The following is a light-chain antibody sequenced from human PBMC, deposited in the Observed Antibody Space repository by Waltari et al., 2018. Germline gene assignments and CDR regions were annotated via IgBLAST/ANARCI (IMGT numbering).Light chain of an antibody. CDR2: EAT. V-gene: IGLV2-14*01. CDR1: SSDVGGGGGYNY. CDR3: TSCTTSATWV. Sequence: QSALTQPASVSGSPGQSITISCTGTSSDVGGGGGYNYVSWYQHHPGKAPKLMIFEATNRPSGVSNRFAGSKSGNTASLTISGLQAEDEADYHCTSCTTSATWVFGGGTKLTVL. J-gene: IGLJ3*02.